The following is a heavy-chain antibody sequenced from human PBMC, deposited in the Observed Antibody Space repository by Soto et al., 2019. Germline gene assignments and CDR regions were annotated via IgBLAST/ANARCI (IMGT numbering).Heavy chain of an antibody. CDR3: ARGLGIGGVFDY. Sequence: QVQLVQSGAEVKKPGASVKVSCKASGYTFTSYDINWVRQATAQGLEWMGWMNPNSGNTGYAQKFQRRDTMTSKTSIGTANGELSSLRSADTEVYDGARGLGIGGVFDYWGQGTLVTVSS. J-gene: IGHJ4*02. CDR2: MNPNSGNT. CDR1: GYTFTSYD. D-gene: IGHD2-8*02. V-gene: IGHV1-8*01.